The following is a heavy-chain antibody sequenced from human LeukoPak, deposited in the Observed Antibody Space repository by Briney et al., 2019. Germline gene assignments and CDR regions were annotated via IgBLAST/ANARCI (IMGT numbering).Heavy chain of an antibody. CDR1: GCTVSSND. CDR2: IHIGKST. V-gene: IGHV3-66*01. J-gene: IGHJ4*02. CDR3: AADWPLDY. Sequence: PGGSLRLSCADSGCTVSSNDMSWVRQAPGKGLEWVSIIHIGKSTYYADSVKGRFTISRDNSKNTLYLQMNSLRAEDTAVYYCAADWPLDYWGQGTLVTVSS.